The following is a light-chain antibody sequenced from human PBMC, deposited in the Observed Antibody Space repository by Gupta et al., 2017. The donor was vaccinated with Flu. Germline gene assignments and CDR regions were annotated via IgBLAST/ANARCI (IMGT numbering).Light chain of an antibody. CDR1: SSNIGAGYD. J-gene: IGLJ3*02. CDR3: QSYDSSLSGWV. CDR2: GSI. Sequence: QSVLTQPPSVSGAPGQRVTISCTGSSSNIGAGYDVHWYQQLPGTAPKLLIYGSINRPSGVPDRFSGSKSGTSASLAIXGXQAEDEXDYYCQSYDSSLSGWVFGGGTKLTVL. V-gene: IGLV1-40*01.